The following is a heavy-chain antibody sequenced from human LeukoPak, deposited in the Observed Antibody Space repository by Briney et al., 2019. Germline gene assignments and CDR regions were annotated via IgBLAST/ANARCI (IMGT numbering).Heavy chain of an antibody. Sequence: GGSLRLSCAASGFTFSSYWMSWVRQAPGEGLEWVANIKQDESEEYYVDSVKGRFTITRDNAKNSLYLQMNSLRAEDTAVYYCASSMGYKPFDYWGQGTLVTVSS. CDR3: ASSMGYKPFDY. CDR2: IKQDESEE. V-gene: IGHV3-7*01. CDR1: GFTFSSYW. J-gene: IGHJ4*02. D-gene: IGHD5-24*01.